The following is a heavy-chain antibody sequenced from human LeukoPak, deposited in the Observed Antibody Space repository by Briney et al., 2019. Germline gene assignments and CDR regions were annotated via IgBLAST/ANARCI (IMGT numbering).Heavy chain of an antibody. J-gene: IGHJ6*03. CDR3: ARTYYYGSGSYFIYYYYYMDV. D-gene: IGHD3-10*01. V-gene: IGHV1-69*13. Sequence: GASVKVSCKASGGTFSSYAISWVRQAPGQGLEWMGGIIPIFGTANYAQKFRGRVTITADESTSTAYMELSSLRSEDTAVYYCARTYYYGSGSYFIYYYYYMDVWGKGTTVTISS. CDR1: GGTFSSYA. CDR2: IIPIFGTA.